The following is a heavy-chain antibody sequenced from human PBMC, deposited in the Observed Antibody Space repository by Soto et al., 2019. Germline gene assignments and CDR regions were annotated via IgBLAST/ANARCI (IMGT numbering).Heavy chain of an antibody. CDR2: TRSKPHGWTT. V-gene: IGHV3-49*04. CDR1: GFIIGDYA. D-gene: IGHD3-22*01. CDR3: TGGRSGYYYGGFDY. J-gene: IGHJ4*02. Sequence: GSLRLSCTGSGFIIGDYAVRWVRQAPGKGLEWVGMTRSKPHGWTTEYAASVKGRFTISIDDSKNMAYLQMNSLKSEDTAVYYCTGGRSGYYYGGFDYGGQGTLVTVSS.